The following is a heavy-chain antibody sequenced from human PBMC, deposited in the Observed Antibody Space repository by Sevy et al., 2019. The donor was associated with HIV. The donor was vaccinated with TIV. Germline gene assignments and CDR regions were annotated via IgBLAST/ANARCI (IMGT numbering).Heavy chain of an antibody. CDR2: RYYTGSA. D-gene: IGHD3-22*01. J-gene: IGHJ5*02. Sequence: SETLSLTCTVSGGSISSYYWTWIRQPPGKGLEWIGYRYYTGSANYNPSLKSRVTISVDTSKNQFSLKLGSVTAADTAGYYCARYYYDNSGPGSWFDPWGQGTLVTVSS. CDR3: ARYYYDNSGPGSWFDP. V-gene: IGHV4-59*01. CDR1: GGSISSYY.